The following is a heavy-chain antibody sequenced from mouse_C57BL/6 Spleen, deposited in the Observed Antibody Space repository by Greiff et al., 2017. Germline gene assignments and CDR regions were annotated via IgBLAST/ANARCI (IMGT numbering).Heavy chain of an antibody. D-gene: IGHD2-2*01. V-gene: IGHV5-4*01. CDR2: ISDGGSYT. CDR1: GFTFSSYA. Sequence: DVQLVESGGGLVKPGGSLKLSCAASGFTFSSYAMSWVRQTPEKRLEWVATISDGGSYTYYPDNVKGRFTISRDNAKNNLYLQMSHLKSEDTAMYYCAREGLWLRRAMDYWGQGTSVTVSS. J-gene: IGHJ4*01. CDR3: AREGLWLRRAMDY.